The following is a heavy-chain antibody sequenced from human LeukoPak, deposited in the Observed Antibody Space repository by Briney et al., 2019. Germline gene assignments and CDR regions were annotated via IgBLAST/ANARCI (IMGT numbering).Heavy chain of an antibody. CDR1: GYTFTGYY. V-gene: IGHV1-2*04. Sequence: GASVKVSCKASGYTFTGYYMHWVRQAPGQGLEWMGWINPNSGGTNYAQKFQGWVTMTRDTSISTAYMELSRLRSDDTAVYYCARDRIAVAGDDAFDIWGQGTMVTVSS. CDR2: INPNSGGT. D-gene: IGHD6-19*01. J-gene: IGHJ3*02. CDR3: ARDRIAVAGDDAFDI.